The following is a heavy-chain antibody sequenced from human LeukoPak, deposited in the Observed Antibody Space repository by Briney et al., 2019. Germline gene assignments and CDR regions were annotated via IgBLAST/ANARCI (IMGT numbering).Heavy chain of an antibody. D-gene: IGHD3-10*01. V-gene: IGHV3-48*01. Sequence: PGGSLRLSCAASGFTFSSYGMTWVRQAPGKGLEWVSSSSSTIYYADSVKGRFTISRDNSKNTLYLQINSLRAEDTAVYYCASFRGVGWDFVYWGQGTLVTVSS. J-gene: IGHJ4*02. CDR1: GFTFSSYG. CDR2: SSSSTI. CDR3: ASFRGVGWDFVY.